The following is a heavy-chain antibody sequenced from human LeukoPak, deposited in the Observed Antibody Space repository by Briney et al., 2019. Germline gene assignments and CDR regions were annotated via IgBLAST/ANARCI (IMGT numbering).Heavy chain of an antibody. Sequence: ASVKVSCKASGYTFTGYYMHWVRQAPGQGLEWMGWINPNSGGTNYAQKFQGWVTMTRDTSISTAYIELSRLRSDDAAVYYCARGGLGRWLQLPNYFDYWGQGTLVTVSS. J-gene: IGHJ4*02. CDR1: GYTFTGYY. V-gene: IGHV1-2*04. CDR2: INPNSGGT. D-gene: IGHD5-24*01. CDR3: ARGGLGRWLQLPNYFDY.